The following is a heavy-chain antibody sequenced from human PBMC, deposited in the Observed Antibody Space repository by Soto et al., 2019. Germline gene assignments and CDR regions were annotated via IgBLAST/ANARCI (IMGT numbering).Heavy chain of an antibody. Sequence: EVQLVESGGGLVQPGGSLKLSCEAPGFTFSSNWMNWVRQAPGKGLVWVSRINSDGSSTSYADSVKGRFTISRDNAKNTLYLQMNSLRAEDTAVYYCARERGKAAAVHFDYWGQGTLVTVSS. CDR2: INSDGSST. V-gene: IGHV3-74*01. J-gene: IGHJ4*02. CDR1: GFTFSSNW. D-gene: IGHD6-13*01. CDR3: ARERGKAAAVHFDY.